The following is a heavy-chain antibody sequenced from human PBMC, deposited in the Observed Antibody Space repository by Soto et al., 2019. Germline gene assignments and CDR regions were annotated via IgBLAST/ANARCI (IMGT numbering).Heavy chain of an antibody. J-gene: IGHJ3*02. CDR1: GFTVSSNY. V-gene: IGHV3-53*02. Sequence: EVQLVETGGGLIQPGGSLRLSCAASGFTVSSNYMSWVRQAPGKGLEWVSVIYSGGSTYYADSVKGRFTISRDNSKNTLYLQMNSLRAEDTAVYYCARARVPAAMGFGGAFDIWGQGTMVTVSS. CDR3: ARARVPAAMGFGGAFDI. D-gene: IGHD2-2*01. CDR2: IYSGGST.